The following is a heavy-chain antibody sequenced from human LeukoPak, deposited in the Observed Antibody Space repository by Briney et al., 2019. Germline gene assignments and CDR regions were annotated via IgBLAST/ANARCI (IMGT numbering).Heavy chain of an antibody. D-gene: IGHD2-8*02. CDR2: IYYSGST. J-gene: IGHJ4*02. CDR1: GGSISSGGYY. V-gene: IGHV4-31*03. CDR3: ARVPLYWQDPFDF. Sequence: SQTLSLTCTVSGGSISSGGYYWSWIRQHPGKGLEWIGYIYYSGSTYYNPSLKSRVTISVDTSKNQFALELTSVTAADTAMYYCARVPLYWQDPFDFWGQGTLVTVSS.